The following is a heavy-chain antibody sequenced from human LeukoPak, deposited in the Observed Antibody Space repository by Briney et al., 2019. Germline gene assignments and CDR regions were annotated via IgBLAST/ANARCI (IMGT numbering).Heavy chain of an antibody. CDR1: EFTFSTYG. J-gene: IGHJ4*02. CDR2: IPSDGSDN. V-gene: IGHV3-30*02. D-gene: IGHD4-17*01. CDR3: AKGLGDYDDFRLGY. Sequence: PGGSLRLSCAASEFTFSTYGFHWVRQAPGKGLEWVAFIPSDGSDNYYANSVKGRFTISRDNSKNTLYLQMNSLRSEDTAVYYCAKGLGDYDDFRLGYWGQGTLVTVSS.